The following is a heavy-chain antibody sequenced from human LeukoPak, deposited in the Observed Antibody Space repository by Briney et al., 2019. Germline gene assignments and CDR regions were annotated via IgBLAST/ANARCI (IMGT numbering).Heavy chain of an antibody. J-gene: IGHJ4*02. Sequence: PGGSLRLSCAASGFTFSSFALSWVRQAPGKGLEWVSSISGSGGSTSYADSVKGRFTISRDNAKNSLYLQMNSLRAEDTAVYYCARRYFDLWGQGTLVTVSS. CDR3: ARRYFDL. V-gene: IGHV3-23*01. CDR1: GFTFSSFA. CDR2: ISGSGGST.